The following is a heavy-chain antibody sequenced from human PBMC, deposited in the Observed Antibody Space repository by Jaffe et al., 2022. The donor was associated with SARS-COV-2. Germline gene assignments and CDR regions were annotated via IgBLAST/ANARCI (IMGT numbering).Heavy chain of an antibody. D-gene: IGHD3-9*01. CDR1: GGSISSYY. V-gene: IGHV4-59*01. CDR3: ARAPRRYTHPPWFDP. J-gene: IGHJ5*02. CDR2: IYYSGST. Sequence: QVQLQESGPGLVKPSETLSLTCTVSGGSISSYYWSWIRQPPGKGLEWIGYIYYSGSTNYNPSLKSRVTISVDTSKNQFSLKLSSVTAADTAVYYCARAPRRYTHPPWFDPWGQGTLVTVSS.